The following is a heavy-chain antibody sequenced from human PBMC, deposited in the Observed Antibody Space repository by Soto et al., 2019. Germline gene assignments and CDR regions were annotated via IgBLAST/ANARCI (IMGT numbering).Heavy chain of an antibody. D-gene: IGHD3-3*01. V-gene: IGHV4-38-2*01. CDR3: ARGGDFWSGYLSDV. J-gene: IGHJ6*02. Sequence: SETLSLTCAVSGEYISNGYYWAWIRQPPGKWLEWIGSIFHSGTTYYNPSIKSRVTIAVDTSKNQFSLKLSSVTAADTAVYYCARGGDFWSGYLSDVWGQGTTVTVSS. CDR2: IFHSGTT. CDR1: GEYISNGYY.